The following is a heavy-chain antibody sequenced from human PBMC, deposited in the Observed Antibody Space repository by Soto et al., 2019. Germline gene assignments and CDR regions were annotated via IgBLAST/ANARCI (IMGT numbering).Heavy chain of an antibody. D-gene: IGHD2-15*01. CDR2: ISSSSSYI. CDR3: AREPFDRCSGGSCWLDAFDI. J-gene: IGHJ3*02. Sequence: GGSLRLSCAASGFTFSSYSMNWVRQAPGKGLEWVSSISSSSSYIYYADSVKGRFTISRDNAKNSLYLQMNSLRAEDTAVYYCAREPFDRCSGGSCWLDAFDIWGQGTMVTVSS. V-gene: IGHV3-21*01. CDR1: GFTFSSYS.